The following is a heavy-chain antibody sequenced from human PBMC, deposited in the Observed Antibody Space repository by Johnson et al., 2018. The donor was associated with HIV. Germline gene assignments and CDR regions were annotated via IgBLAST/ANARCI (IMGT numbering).Heavy chain of an antibody. CDR3: AKDSGYSSGWYAWEFDI. CDR2: ISYDGSNK. J-gene: IGHJ3*02. CDR1: GFTFSSYA. D-gene: IGHD6-19*01. Sequence: QVQLVESGGGVVQPGRSLRLSCAASGFTFSSYAMHWVRQAPGKGLEWVAVISYDGSNKYYADSVKGRFTISRDNSKNTLFLQMNSLRAEDTDVSYCAKDSGYSSGWYAWEFDIWGQGTMVTVSS. V-gene: IGHV3-30*04.